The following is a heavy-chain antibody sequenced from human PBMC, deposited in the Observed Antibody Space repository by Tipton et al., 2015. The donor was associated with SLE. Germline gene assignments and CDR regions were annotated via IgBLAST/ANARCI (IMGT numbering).Heavy chain of an antibody. CDR3: ARDSSGWYYFDY. D-gene: IGHD6-19*01. Sequence: TLSLTCAVYGGSFSGYYWSWIRQPPGKGLEWIGEINHSGSTNYIPSLKSRVTISVDTSKNQFSLKLSSVTAADTAVYYCARDSSGWYYFDYWGQGTLVTVSS. CDR1: GGSFSGYY. J-gene: IGHJ4*02. V-gene: IGHV4-34*01. CDR2: INHSGST.